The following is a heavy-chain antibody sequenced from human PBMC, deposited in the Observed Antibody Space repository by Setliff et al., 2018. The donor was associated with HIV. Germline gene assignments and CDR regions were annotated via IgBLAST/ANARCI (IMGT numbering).Heavy chain of an antibody. V-gene: IGHV1-46*01. Sequence: EASVKVSCKASGYTFTRYYIHWVRQAPGQGLEWMGIINPSGGSTTYTQKFQGTGTMTRDTSTSTVYMELSSLRSEDTAVYYCARWHSYYDFWSGYYRYYMDVWGKGTTVTVSS. J-gene: IGHJ6*03. CDR1: GYTFTRYY. CDR3: ARWHSYYDFWSGYYRYYMDV. D-gene: IGHD3-3*01. CDR2: INPSGGST.